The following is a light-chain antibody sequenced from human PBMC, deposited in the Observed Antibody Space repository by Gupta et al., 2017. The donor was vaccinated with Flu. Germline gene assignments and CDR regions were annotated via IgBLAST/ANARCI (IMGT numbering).Light chain of an antibody. Sequence: QSVLTQPPSASGTPGQRVTITCSGSFSNIESNTVSWYQQLPGTAPKLLIYRDNRRPSGVPGRFSGSKSGTSASLAIGGLHAEDEADYYCAAWDDSRNGPVFGGGTKLTVL. CDR2: RDN. J-gene: IGLJ3*02. V-gene: IGLV1-44*01. CDR3: AAWDDSRNGPV. CDR1: FSNIESNT.